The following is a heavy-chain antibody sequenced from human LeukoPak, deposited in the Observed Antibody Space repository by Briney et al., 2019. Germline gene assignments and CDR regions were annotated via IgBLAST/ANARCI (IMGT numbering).Heavy chain of an antibody. V-gene: IGHV1-8*03. CDR3: ARVDGSPDY. J-gene: IGHJ4*02. CDR1: GYTFTSLD. Sequence: GASVKVSCKASGYTFTSLDINWVRQAPGQGLEWMGWMNPNSGNRGYAQQFQGRLTITMNTSISTAYMELSSLRSEDTAVYHCARVDGSPDYWGQGTLVTVSS. CDR2: MNPNSGNR. D-gene: IGHD5-24*01.